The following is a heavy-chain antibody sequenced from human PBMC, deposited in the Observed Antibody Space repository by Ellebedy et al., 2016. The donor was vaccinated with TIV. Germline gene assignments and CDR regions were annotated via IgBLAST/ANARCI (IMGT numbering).Heavy chain of an antibody. CDR1: GFTFSTYS. V-gene: IGHV3-21*01. Sequence: GESLKLSXAASGFTFSTYSMNWVRQAPGKGLEWVSSISSSSNYIYYADSVKGRFTISRDNAKNSLYLQMNSLRAEDTAVYYCARDPGGGSYSQSNYYYGMDVWGRGTTVTVSS. CDR2: ISSSSNYI. J-gene: IGHJ6*02. CDR3: ARDPGGGSYSQSNYYYGMDV. D-gene: IGHD1-26*01.